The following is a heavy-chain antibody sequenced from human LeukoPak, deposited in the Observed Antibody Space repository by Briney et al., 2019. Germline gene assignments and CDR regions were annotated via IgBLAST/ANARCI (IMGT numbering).Heavy chain of an antibody. J-gene: IGHJ3*02. CDR1: GYTFTSYG. V-gene: IGHV1-18*01. D-gene: IGHD3-9*01. CDR2: ISAYNGNT. Sequence: GASVKVSCKASGYTFTSYGISWVRQAPGQGLEWMGWISAYNGNTNYAQKLQGRVTMTTDTSTSTVYMELRSLRSDDTAVYYCARNLRGAAFDIWGQGTMVTVSS. CDR3: ARNLRGAAFDI.